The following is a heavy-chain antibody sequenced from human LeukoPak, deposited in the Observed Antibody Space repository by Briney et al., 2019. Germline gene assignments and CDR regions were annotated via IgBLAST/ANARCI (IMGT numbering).Heavy chain of an antibody. J-gene: IGHJ6*03. CDR2: INPNSGGT. CDR3: ARETPPGGYYYYMDV. V-gene: IGHV1-2*06. CDR1: GYTFTGYY. D-gene: IGHD4-23*01. Sequence: GASVKVSCKASGYTFTGYYMHWVRQAPGQGLEWMGRINPNSGGTNYAQKFQGRVTMTRDTSISTAYMELSRLRSDDTAVYYCARETPPGGYYYYMDVWGKGTTVTVSS.